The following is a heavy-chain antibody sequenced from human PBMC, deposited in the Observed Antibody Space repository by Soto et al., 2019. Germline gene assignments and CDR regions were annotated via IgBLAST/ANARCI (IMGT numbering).Heavy chain of an antibody. J-gene: IGHJ3*01. V-gene: IGHV4-30-2*01. CDR2: IDYTGST. CDR1: GGSMRRGGQP. Sequence: SPTLAVLGGSMRRGGQPGSWILPPPGKGLEWLGFIDYTGSTYYNPSLKSRVTLSVDRAKKQFSLNLTSVTAADSSMYFFARARQGPSHPLDVWGQGTTVTVSS. CDR3: ARARQGPSHPLDV.